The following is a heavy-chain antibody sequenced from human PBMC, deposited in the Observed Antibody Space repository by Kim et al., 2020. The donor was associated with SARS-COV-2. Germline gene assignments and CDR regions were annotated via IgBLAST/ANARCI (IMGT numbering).Heavy chain of an antibody. CDR2: MNPNSGNT. Sequence: ASVKVSCKASGYTFTSYDINWVRQATGQGLEWMGWMNPNSGNTGYAQKFQGRVTMTRNTSISTAYMELSSLRSEDTAVYYCARGRGDIVLMVYAIMIDVGAFDIWGQGTMVTVSS. J-gene: IGHJ3*02. CDR1: GYTFTSYD. V-gene: IGHV1-8*01. D-gene: IGHD2-8*01. CDR3: ARGRGDIVLMVYAIMIDVGAFDI.